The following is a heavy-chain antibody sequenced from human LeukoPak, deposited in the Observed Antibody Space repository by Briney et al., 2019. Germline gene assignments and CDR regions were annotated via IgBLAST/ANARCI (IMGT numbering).Heavy chain of an antibody. CDR2: ISGSGGST. D-gene: IGHD3-22*01. CDR1: GFTFSSYA. Sequence: GGSLRLSCAASGFTFSSYAMSWVRQAPGKGLEWVSAISGSGGSTYFADSVKGRCTISRDNSKNTLYLKMNSLSAEDTAVYYCAKGARSSGYPAKQYFDYWGQGTLVTVSS. CDR3: AKGARSSGYPAKQYFDY. V-gene: IGHV3-23*01. J-gene: IGHJ4*02.